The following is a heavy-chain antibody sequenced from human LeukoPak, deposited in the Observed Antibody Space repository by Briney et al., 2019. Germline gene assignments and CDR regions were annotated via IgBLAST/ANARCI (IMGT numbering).Heavy chain of an antibody. CDR2: IKPDGSDK. CDR3: VLTSGSGSYRGYLNY. J-gene: IGHJ4*02. D-gene: IGHD3-10*01. CDR1: GFTLANYW. Sequence: GGSLRLSCAASGFTLANYWMTWVRQLPGMGLEWVATIKPDGSDKFYVDSVKGRFTISRDNAKNSLFLQMSSLRVEDTALYHCVLTSGSGSYRGYLNYWGQGTLVTVSS. V-gene: IGHV3-7*03.